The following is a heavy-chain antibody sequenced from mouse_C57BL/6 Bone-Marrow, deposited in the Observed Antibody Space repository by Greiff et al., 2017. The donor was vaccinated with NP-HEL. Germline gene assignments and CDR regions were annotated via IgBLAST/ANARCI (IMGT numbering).Heavy chain of an antibody. J-gene: IGHJ4*01. CDR2: SRNKANDYTT. D-gene: IGHD2-4*01. CDR1: GFTFSDFY. V-gene: IGHV7-1*01. Sequence: EVKLVESGGGLVQSGRSLRLSCATSGFTFSDFYMEWVRQAPGKGLEWIAASRNKANDYTTEYSASVKGRFIVSRDTSQSILYLQMNALRAEDTAIYYCARDNYDYDLYYAMDYWGQGTSVTVSS. CDR3: ARDNYDYDLYYAMDY.